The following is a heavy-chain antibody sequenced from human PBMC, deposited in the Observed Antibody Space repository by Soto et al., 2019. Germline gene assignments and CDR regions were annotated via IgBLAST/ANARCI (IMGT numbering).Heavy chain of an antibody. CDR3: LVSGNYRCDD. D-gene: IGHD1-26*01. V-gene: IGHV3-74*01. CDR1: GFTFSSYW. CDR2: INGAGSST. J-gene: IGHJ4*02. Sequence: EVQLVESGGGLVQPGESLRLSCAASGFTFSSYWMHWVRQTPGKGLVWVARINGAGSSTSYADSVKGRFTISRDNAKNTLELQMSSLGAEDTAGYYCLVSGNYRCDDWRPGILVTVSS.